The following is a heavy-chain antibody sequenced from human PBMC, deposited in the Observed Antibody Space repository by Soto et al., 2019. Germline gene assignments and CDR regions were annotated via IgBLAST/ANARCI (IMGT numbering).Heavy chain of an antibody. CDR2: IKSKTDGGTT. V-gene: IGHV3-15*01. CDR1: GFTFSNAW. D-gene: IGHD2-8*01. CDR3: TTGYCSNGVCSLYFDY. J-gene: IGHJ4*02. Sequence: GGSLRLSCAASGFTFSNAWMSWVRQAPGKGLEWVGRIKSKTDGGTTDYAAPVKGRFTSSRDDSKNTLYLQMNSLKTEDTAVYYCTTGYCSNGVCSLYFDYWGQGTLVTVSS.